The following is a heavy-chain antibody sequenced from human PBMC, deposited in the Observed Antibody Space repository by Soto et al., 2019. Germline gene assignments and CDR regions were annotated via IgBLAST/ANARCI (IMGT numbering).Heavy chain of an antibody. D-gene: IGHD1-1*01. Sequence: QVQLQASGPGLVKPSDTLSLTCSVSGDSIGTYNWGWIRQPPGKRLEWIGYIYSTGGTSYNPALKSRVTISADTSTRQFSLRLTSVTAADTAVYYCVRQGIGTVHGLVDVWGQGTMVTVSS. CDR3: VRQGIGTVHGLVDV. V-gene: IGHV4-59*08. CDR2: IYSTGGT. CDR1: GDSIGTYN. J-gene: IGHJ6*02.